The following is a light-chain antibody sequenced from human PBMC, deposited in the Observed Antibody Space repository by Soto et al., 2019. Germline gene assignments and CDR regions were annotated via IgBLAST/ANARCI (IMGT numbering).Light chain of an antibody. CDR3: QKADTFPLA. J-gene: IGKJ4*02. CDR1: QDISRW. V-gene: IGKV1-12*01. Sequence: DIQMTQSPSSVSAYVGDSVTITCRASQDISRWLAWYQQKPGKAPRLLIYAASTLESGVPSRFRGSGSGTLFTLPITTLLPADVATYYCQKADTFPLAFGGGTKLEI. CDR2: AAS.